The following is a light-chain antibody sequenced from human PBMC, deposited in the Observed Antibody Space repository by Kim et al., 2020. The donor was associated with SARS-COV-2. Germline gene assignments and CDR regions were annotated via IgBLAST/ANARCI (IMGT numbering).Light chain of an antibody. V-gene: IGKV3-11*01. J-gene: IGKJ4*01. CDR1: QSVSTN. CDR3: QQRFNWPIT. CDR2: DAS. Sequence: LSPEESATLSCRASQSVSTNLAWYQQKAGQAPRLLIYDASNRATGIPARFSGDGYGADFTLTISSLEPEDFAVYYCQQRFNWPITFGGGTKVYIK.